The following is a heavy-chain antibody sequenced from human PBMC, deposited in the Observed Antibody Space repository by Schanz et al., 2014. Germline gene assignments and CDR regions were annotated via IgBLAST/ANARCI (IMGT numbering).Heavy chain of an antibody. CDR1: GGTFSSYT. J-gene: IGHJ3*02. D-gene: IGHD5-18*01. V-gene: IGHV1-69*02. Sequence: QVQLVQSGAEVKKPGSSVKVSCKASGGTFSSYTISWVRQARGQGLEWVGRFIPILDVGNYAQQFQGRVTITADRSTSTAYMELRSLRSDDTALYYCTRGGYSYALSAFDIWGQGTMVTVSS. CDR3: TRGGYSYALSAFDI. CDR2: FIPILDVG.